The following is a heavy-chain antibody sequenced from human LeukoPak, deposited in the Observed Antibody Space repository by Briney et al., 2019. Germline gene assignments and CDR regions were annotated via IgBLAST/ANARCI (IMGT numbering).Heavy chain of an antibody. CDR1: GFTVSTNY. V-gene: IGHV3-53*01. D-gene: IGHD3-3*02. J-gene: IGHJ2*01. CDR3: ARVGDHFHWYLDL. CDR2: LYSGSST. Sequence: PGGSLRLSCAASGFTVSTNYMKWVRQAPGKGLEWVSFLYSGSSTYYADSVEGRFTISRDSSKNTLFLQMNDLRAEDTAVYYCARVGDHFHWYLDLWGRGTLVTVSS.